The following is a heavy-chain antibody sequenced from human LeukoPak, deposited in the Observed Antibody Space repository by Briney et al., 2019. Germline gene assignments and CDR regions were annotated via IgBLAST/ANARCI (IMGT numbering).Heavy chain of an antibody. V-gene: IGHV4-39*02. D-gene: IGHD6-13*01. Sequence: SETLSLTCTVSGGSISSSSYYWGWIRQPPVKGLEWIGSIYYSGSTYYNPSLKSRVTISVDTSKNQFSLKLSSVTAADTALYYCARERSRTLREAFDIWGQGTMVTVSS. CDR3: ARERSRTLREAFDI. CDR2: IYYSGST. CDR1: GGSISSSSYY. J-gene: IGHJ3*02.